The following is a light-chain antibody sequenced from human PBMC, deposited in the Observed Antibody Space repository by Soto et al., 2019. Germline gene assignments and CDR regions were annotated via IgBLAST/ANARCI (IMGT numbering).Light chain of an antibody. J-gene: IGLJ1*01. V-gene: IGLV2-14*01. CDR1: SSDVGGYNY. CDR2: GVS. Sequence: QSALTQPASVSGSPGQSITISCTGTSSDVGGYNYVSWYQQHPGKAPKLMIYGVSNRPSGVSNRFSGSKSGNTASLTISGLRAEDEADYYCSSYTSSSTLYVFGTGTKVTVL. CDR3: SSYTSSSTLYV.